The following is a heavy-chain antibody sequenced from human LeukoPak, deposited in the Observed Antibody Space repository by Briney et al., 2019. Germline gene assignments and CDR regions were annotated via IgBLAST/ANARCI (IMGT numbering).Heavy chain of an antibody. D-gene: IGHD5-18*01. CDR3: AKGNGYSYGRYYFDY. CDR1: GFTFDDYG. J-gene: IGHJ4*02. V-gene: IGHV3-23*01. CDR2: ITASGGNT. Sequence: GGSLRLSCAASGFTFDDYGMSWVRQAPGKGLEGVSAITASGGNTYYADSVKGRFTISRDNSKNTLYLQVNSLRAEDTAVYYCAKGNGYSYGRYYFDYWGQGTLVTVSS.